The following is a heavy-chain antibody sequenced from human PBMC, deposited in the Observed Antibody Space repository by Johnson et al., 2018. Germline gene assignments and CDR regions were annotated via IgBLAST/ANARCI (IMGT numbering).Heavy chain of an antibody. CDR1: GGTFSNFA. D-gene: IGHD3-22*01. J-gene: IGHJ3*02. CDR2: IIPIFGTA. Sequence: QVQLVESGAEVKKXGSSVKVXCNASGGTFSNFAFSWVRQAPGPGLEWMGGIIPIFGTANYAQKFQGRVSITADGSTTAYMELSSLTSEDTAVYYCARGYYSDTSGYYPDYDAFDIWGQGTMVTVSS. V-gene: IGHV1-69*01. CDR3: ARGYYSDTSGYYPDYDAFDI.